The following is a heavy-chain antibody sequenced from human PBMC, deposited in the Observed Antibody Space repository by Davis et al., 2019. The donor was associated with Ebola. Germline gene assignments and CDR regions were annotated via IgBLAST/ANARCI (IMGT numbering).Heavy chain of an antibody. CDR3: ARGGTTNYFDY. CDR1: GFTFSSYW. J-gene: IGHJ4*02. V-gene: IGHV3-74*01. Sequence: GESLKISCAASGFTFSSYWMHWVRQAPGKGLVWVSRINSAGSSTSYADSVKGRFTISRDNAKNTLYLQMNSLRAEDTAVYYCARGGTTNYFDYWGQGTLVTVSS. D-gene: IGHD1-1*01. CDR2: INSAGSST.